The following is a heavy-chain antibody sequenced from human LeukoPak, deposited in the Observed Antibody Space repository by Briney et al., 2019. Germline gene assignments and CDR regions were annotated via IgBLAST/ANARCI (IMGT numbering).Heavy chain of an antibody. CDR1: GGSISSGNCY. Sequence: SETLSLTCTVSGGSISSGNCYWSWIRQPPGKGLEWIGYIYYSGSTYYNPSLKSRVTISVDTSKNQFSLKLSSVTAADTAVYYCARATTGYSYGYGIYYYYGMDVWGQGTTVTVSS. CDR3: ARATTGYSYGYGIYYYYGMDV. CDR2: IYYSGST. J-gene: IGHJ6*02. D-gene: IGHD5-18*01. V-gene: IGHV4-30-4*01.